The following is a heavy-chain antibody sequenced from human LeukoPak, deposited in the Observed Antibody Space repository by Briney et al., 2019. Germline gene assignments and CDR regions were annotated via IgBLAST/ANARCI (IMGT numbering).Heavy chain of an antibody. CDR1: GFTFSSYE. J-gene: IGHJ4*02. Sequence: QTGGSLRLSCAASGFTFSSYEMNWVRQAPGKGLEWVSYISSSGSTIYYADSVKGRFTISRDNAKNSLYLQMNSLRAEDTAVYYCARGGADIDYWGQGTLVTVSS. CDR2: ISSSGSTI. CDR3: ARGGADIDY. D-gene: IGHD1-26*01. V-gene: IGHV3-48*03.